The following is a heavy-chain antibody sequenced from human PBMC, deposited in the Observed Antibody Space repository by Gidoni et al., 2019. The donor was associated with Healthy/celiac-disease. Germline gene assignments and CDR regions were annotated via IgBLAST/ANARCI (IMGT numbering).Heavy chain of an antibody. D-gene: IGHD5-12*01. Sequence: QVQLVESGGGVVQPGRSLSLSCAAYGFTFSSYGMHWVRQAPGKGLEWVAVISYDGSNKYYADSVKGRFTISRDNSKNTLYLQMNSLRAEDTAVYYCAKVVDIVATGGFDYWGQGTLVTVSS. CDR1: GFTFSSYG. V-gene: IGHV3-30*18. CDR3: AKVVDIVATGGFDY. CDR2: ISYDGSNK. J-gene: IGHJ4*02.